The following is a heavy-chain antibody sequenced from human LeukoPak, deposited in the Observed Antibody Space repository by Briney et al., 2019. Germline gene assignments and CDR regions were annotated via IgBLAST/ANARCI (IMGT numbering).Heavy chain of an antibody. CDR3: ARDEAGCSGWYYY. CDR1: GYTFTGYY. Sequence: ASVKVSCKASGYTFTGYYMHWVRQAPGQGLEWMGWINPNSGGKNYAQKFQGRVTMTRDTAISTAYMKLSRLRSDNTAVYYCARDEAGCSGWYYYWGQGTLVTVSS. CDR2: INPNSGGK. J-gene: IGHJ4*02. D-gene: IGHD6-19*01. V-gene: IGHV1-2*02.